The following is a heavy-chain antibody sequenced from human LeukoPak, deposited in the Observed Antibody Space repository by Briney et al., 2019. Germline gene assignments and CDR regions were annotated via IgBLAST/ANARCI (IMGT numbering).Heavy chain of an antibody. D-gene: IGHD3-22*01. Sequence: GGSLRLFCAASGFTFTSHSMYWVRQAPGKGLECVSCINTRSDYIYYADSVRGRFTISRDNAKNSLFLQMNSLRAEDTALYYCARGRGSMVVVETTDYWGQGTLVTVSS. CDR2: INTRSDYI. V-gene: IGHV3-21*01. CDR1: GFTFTSHS. J-gene: IGHJ4*02. CDR3: ARGRGSMVVVETTDY.